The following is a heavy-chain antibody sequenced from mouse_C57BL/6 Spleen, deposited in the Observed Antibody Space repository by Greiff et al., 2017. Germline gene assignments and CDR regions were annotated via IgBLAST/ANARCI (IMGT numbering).Heavy chain of an antibody. D-gene: IGHD1-1*01. CDR1: GFTFSDYG. Sequence: EVKLVESGGGLVKPGGSLTLSCAASGFTFSDYGMHWVRQAPAKGLVWVAYISSGSSTIYYADTVKGRFTISRDNAKNTLFLQMASLRSEDTAMYYCARDYYGSRGDYWGQGTTLTVSS. V-gene: IGHV5-17*01. CDR2: ISSGSSTI. CDR3: ARDYYGSRGDY. J-gene: IGHJ2*01.